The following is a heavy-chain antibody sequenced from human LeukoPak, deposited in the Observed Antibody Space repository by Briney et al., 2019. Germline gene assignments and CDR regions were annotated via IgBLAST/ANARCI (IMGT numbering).Heavy chain of an antibody. CDR1: GFTLSSYA. J-gene: IGHJ6*03. Sequence: GGSLRLSCAASGFTLSSYAMSWVRQAPGKGLEWVSAISGSGGSTYYADSVKGRFTISRDNSKNTLYLQMNSLRVEDTAVYYFAKDLWSYYYYYLDVWGKGTTVTVSS. CDR2: ISGSGGST. CDR3: AKDLWSYYYYYLDV. D-gene: IGHD2-21*01. V-gene: IGHV3-23*01.